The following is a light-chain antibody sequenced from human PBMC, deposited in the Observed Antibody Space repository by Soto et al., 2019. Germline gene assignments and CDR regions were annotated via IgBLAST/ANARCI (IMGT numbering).Light chain of an antibody. J-gene: IGKJ3*01. CDR3: QQYSRSATFT. CDR2: GAT. Sequence: EIVLTQSPGTLSASPVERATLSCRASQRVSGNYLAWYQQKLGQAPRLLIYGATSRATGIPGRFSGSVSGTDFKLNISRLEPEDFAVYYCQQYSRSATFTCGPGTKVDI. V-gene: IGKV3-20*01. CDR1: QRVSGNY.